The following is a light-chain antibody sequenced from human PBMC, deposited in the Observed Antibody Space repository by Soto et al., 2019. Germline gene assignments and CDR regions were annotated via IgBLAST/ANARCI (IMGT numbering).Light chain of an antibody. CDR1: QTITRW. Sequence: DFQMTQSPSTLSASVGDRVTITCRASQTITRWMAWYQQKPGKAPKLLIYDASILETGVPSRFSGSGSGTDFTFTISSLQPEDIATYYCQQYDNIRVTFGQGTRLEIK. J-gene: IGKJ5*01. CDR3: QQYDNIRVT. CDR2: DAS. V-gene: IGKV1-33*01.